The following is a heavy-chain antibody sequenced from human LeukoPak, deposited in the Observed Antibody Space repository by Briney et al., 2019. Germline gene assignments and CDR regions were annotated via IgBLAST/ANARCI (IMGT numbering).Heavy chain of an antibody. Sequence: SETLSLTCAVYGGSFSGYYWSWIRQPPGKGLEWIGEINHSGGTNYNPSLKSRVTISVDTSKNQFSLKLSSVTAADTAVYYCARGPSCSSTSCSGTWFDPWGQGTLVTVSS. CDR3: ARGPSCSSTSCSGTWFDP. V-gene: IGHV4-34*01. CDR1: GGSFSGYY. D-gene: IGHD2-2*01. J-gene: IGHJ5*02. CDR2: INHSGGT.